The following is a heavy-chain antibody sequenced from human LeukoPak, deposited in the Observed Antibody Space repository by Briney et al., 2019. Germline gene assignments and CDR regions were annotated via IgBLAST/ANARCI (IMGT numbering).Heavy chain of an antibody. V-gene: IGHV3-30*03. CDR1: GFTFSSYG. CDR2: ISNDGRSI. D-gene: IGHD6-6*01. Sequence: GRSLRLSCAASGFTFSSYGMHWVRQAPAKGLEWVAVISNDGRSIYYADSVKGRFTISRDNSKNTLYLQMNSLRAEDTAVYYCAREVAYSSFFEAFDIWGQGTMVTVSA. CDR3: AREVAYSSFFEAFDI. J-gene: IGHJ3*02.